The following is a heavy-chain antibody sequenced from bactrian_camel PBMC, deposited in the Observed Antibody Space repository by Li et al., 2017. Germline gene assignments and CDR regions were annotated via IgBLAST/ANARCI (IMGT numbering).Heavy chain of an antibody. CDR3: AAYVGSRVLGPWSYERGTYDF. J-gene: IGHJ4*01. D-gene: IGHD7*01. CDR2: IDADGET. V-gene: IGHV3S55*01. Sequence: HVQLVESGGGSAQAGGSLRLTCVLTESHNVDYCMGWYRQTTGKEREEVAVIDADGETTYADSVKGRFTISLDNARNRLYLQMNNLKPEDTAMYYCAAYVGSRVLGPWSYERGTYDFWGPGTQVTVS. CDR1: ESHNVDYC.